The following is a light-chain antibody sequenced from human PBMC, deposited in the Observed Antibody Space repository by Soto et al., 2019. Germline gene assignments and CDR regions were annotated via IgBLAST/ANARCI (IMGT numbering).Light chain of an antibody. Sequence: QSVLTQPPSASGTPGQRVTISCTGTSSDVGGSNFVSWYQQHPGKPPKLIIYDVANRPSGVSNRFSGSKSGSTASLIISRLQTEDEADYYCVSYTSSTTYVFGTGTKVTVL. V-gene: IGLV2-14*03. CDR2: DVA. CDR3: VSYTSSTTYV. J-gene: IGLJ1*01. CDR1: SSDVGGSNF.